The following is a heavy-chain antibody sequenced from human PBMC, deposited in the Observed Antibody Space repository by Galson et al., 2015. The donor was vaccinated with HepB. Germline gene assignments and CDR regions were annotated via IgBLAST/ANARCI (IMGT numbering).Heavy chain of an antibody. D-gene: IGHD2-15*01. CDR3: ARVTGSAEAFDI. J-gene: IGHJ3*02. V-gene: IGHV1-8*01. Sequence: SVKVSCKASGYTFTSYDINWVRQATGQGLEWMGWMNPNSGNTGYAQKFQGRVTMTRNTSISTAYMELSSLRSEDTAVYYCARVTGSAEAFDIWGQGTMVTVSS. CDR1: GYTFTSYD. CDR2: MNPNSGNT.